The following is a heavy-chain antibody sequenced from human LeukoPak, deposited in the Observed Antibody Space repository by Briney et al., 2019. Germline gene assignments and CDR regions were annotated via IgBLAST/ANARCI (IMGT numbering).Heavy chain of an antibody. CDR1: GFTFSGYD. V-gene: IGHV3-30*02. D-gene: IGHD6-13*01. J-gene: IGHJ4*02. CDR3: AKDIAAAGGPCAY. CDR2: IRSDGSDK. Sequence: GGSLRLSCAASGFTFSGYDMHWVRQAPGKGLDWVALIRSDGSDKYYADSVKGRFTISRDNSKNTVFLQMNSLRAEDTAVYYCAKDIAAAGGPCAYWGRGTLVTVSS.